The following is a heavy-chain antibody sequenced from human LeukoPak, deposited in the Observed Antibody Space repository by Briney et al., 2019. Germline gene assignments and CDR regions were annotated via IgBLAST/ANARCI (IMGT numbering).Heavy chain of an antibody. D-gene: IGHD6-19*01. Sequence: SVKVSCKASGGTFSSYTISWVRQAPGQGLEWMGRIIHILGIANYAQKFQGRVTITADKSTSTAYMELSSLRSEDTAVYYCARFSSGTGVDVWGQGTTVTVSS. CDR3: ARFSSGTGVDV. J-gene: IGHJ6*02. V-gene: IGHV1-69*02. CDR2: IIHILGIA. CDR1: GGTFSSYT.